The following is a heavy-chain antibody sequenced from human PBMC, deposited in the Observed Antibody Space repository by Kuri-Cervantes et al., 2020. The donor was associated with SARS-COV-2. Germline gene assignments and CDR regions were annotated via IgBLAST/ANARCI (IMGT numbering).Heavy chain of an antibody. CDR3: AKGIRRFLESLDY. D-gene: IGHD3-3*01. Sequence: GESLKISCAASGFTFTSYAMTWVRQAPGKGLEWVSGISGSGGRTYYADSVKGRFTISKDNSENTLYLQMNSLRAEDTAVYYCAKGIRRFLESLDYWGQGTLVTVSS. J-gene: IGHJ4*02. CDR2: ISGSGGRT. CDR1: GFTFTSYA. V-gene: IGHV3-23*01.